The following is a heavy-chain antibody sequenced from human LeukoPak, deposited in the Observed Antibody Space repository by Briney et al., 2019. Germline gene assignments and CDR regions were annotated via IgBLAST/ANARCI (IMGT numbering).Heavy chain of an antibody. Sequence: ASVKVSCKASGYTFTDYYMHWVRQAPGQGLEWMGWISAYNGNTNYAQKLQGRVTMTTDTSTSTAYMELRSLRSDDTAVYYCAREPDIVVVPAATQREYYYYYMDVWVKGTTVTVSS. CDR2: ISAYNGNT. J-gene: IGHJ6*03. CDR3: AREPDIVVVPAATQREYYYYYMDV. CDR1: GYTFTDYY. V-gene: IGHV1-18*04. D-gene: IGHD2-2*01.